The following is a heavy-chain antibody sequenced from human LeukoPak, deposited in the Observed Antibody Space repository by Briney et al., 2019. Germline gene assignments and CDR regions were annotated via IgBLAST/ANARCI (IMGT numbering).Heavy chain of an antibody. CDR2: INPSGGST. V-gene: IGHV1-46*01. J-gene: IGHJ4*02. D-gene: IGHD3-22*01. Sequence: ASVKVSCKASGYTFTSYYMHWVRQAPGQGLEWMGIINPSGGSTNYAQKLQGRVTMTTDTSTSTAYMELRSLRSDDTAVYYCARDTAAYTMIVVVITQHFDYWGQGTLVTVSS. CDR1: GYTFTSYY. CDR3: ARDTAAYTMIVVVITQHFDY.